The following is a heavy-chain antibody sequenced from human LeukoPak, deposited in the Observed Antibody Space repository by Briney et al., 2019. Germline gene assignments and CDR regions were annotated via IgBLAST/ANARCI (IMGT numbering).Heavy chain of an antibody. CDR2: IYYSGST. J-gene: IGHJ4*02. Sequence: SETLSLTCTVSGGPISSYYWSWIRQPPGKGLEWIGYIYYSGSTNYNPSLKSRVTISVDTSKNQFSLKLSSVTAADTAVYYCARLGLWVDFDYWGQGTLVTVSS. D-gene: IGHD5-18*01. CDR3: ARLGLWVDFDY. V-gene: IGHV4-59*08. CDR1: GGPISSYY.